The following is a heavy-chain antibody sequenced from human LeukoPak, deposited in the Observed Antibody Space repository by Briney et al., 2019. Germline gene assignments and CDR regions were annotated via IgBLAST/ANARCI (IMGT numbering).Heavy chain of an antibody. V-gene: IGHV4-59*01. CDR3: ARGANYGDYGLDAFDI. D-gene: IGHD4-17*01. CDR1: GGSISSYY. CDR2: IYYSGST. Sequence: SETLSLTCTVSGGSISSYYWSWIRQPPGKGLEWIGYIYYSGSTTYNPSLKSRVTISIDTSKNQFSLKLTSVTAADTALYYCARGANYGDYGLDAFDIWSQGTMVTVSS. J-gene: IGHJ3*02.